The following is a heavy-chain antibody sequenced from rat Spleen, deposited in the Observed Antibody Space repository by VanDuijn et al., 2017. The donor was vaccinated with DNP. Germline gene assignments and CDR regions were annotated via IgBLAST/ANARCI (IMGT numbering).Heavy chain of an antibody. CDR1: GFSLTSYT. CDR2: MSSGGST. CDR3: VRTLIYALDA. Sequence: QVQLKESGPGLVQPSQTLSLTCTVSGFSLTSYTVSWVRQPPGKGLEWIASMSSGGSTYYNSDLKSRLSINRDTSKNQVFLRMNSMQTEDTAIYFWVRTLIYALDAWGQGTAVTVSS. J-gene: IGHJ4*01. V-gene: IGHV2-6*01.